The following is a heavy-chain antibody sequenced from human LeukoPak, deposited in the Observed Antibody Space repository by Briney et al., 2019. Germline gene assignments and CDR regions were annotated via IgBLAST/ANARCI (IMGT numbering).Heavy chain of an antibody. V-gene: IGHV1-58*02. J-gene: IGHJ4*02. CDR2: IVVGSGNT. D-gene: IGHD4-17*01. CDR3: AADFRRWGYGDLDY. CDR1: GFTFTSSA. Sequence: SVEVSCKASGFTFTSSAMQWVRQARGQRLEWIGWIVVGSGNTNYAQKFQERVTITRDMSTSTAYMELSSLRSEDTAVYYCAADFRRWGYGDLDYWGQGTLVTVSS.